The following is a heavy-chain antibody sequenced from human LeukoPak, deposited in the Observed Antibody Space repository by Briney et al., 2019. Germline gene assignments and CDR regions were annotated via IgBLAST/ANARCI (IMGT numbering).Heavy chain of an antibody. J-gene: IGHJ4*02. D-gene: IGHD4-23*01. CDR3: AKRYGGNPSFDY. Sequence: GGSLRLSCAASGFTFSSYAMSWVRQAPGKGLEWVSAISGSGGSTYYADSVKGRFTISRDNSKNTLYLQMNSLRPEDAAVYYCAKRYGGNPSFDYWGQGTLVTVSS. CDR2: ISGSGGST. CDR1: GFTFSSYA. V-gene: IGHV3-23*01.